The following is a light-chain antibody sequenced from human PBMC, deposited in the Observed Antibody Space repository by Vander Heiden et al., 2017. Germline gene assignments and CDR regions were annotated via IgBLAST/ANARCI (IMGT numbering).Light chain of an antibody. J-gene: IGLJ3*02. V-gene: IGLV1-40*01. CDR2: CNA. Sequence: QSVLTQPPSVSGAPGQRVTISCTGSSSNIGAGYDVHWYQQLPGTAPNLLSYCNAHRPSGVPHLFFRSKSRTHPLLAITGLQAGGWVVYYCQSYDSSLWVFGGGNKL. CDR1: SSNIGAGYD. CDR3: QSYDSSLWV.